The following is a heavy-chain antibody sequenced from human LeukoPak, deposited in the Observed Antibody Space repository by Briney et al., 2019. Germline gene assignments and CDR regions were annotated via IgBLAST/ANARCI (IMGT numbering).Heavy chain of an antibody. CDR3: ARDVGGNLGDAFDI. CDR2: INSDGSNA. Sequence: GGSLRLSCAASGFTFSNYWMHWVRQAPGKGLVWVSRINSDGSNATYADSVKGRFTISRDNAKNTLYVQMNSLRAEDTAVYYCARDVGGNLGDAFDIWGQGTMVTVSS. V-gene: IGHV3-74*03. CDR1: GFTFSNYW. J-gene: IGHJ3*02. D-gene: IGHD4-23*01.